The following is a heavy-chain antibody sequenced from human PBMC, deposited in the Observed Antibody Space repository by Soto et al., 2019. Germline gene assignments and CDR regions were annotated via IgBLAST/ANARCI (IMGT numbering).Heavy chain of an antibody. J-gene: IGHJ4*02. CDR2: IYYSGST. D-gene: IGHD3-10*01. CDR3: ARARITMVRGVIAFPFDY. V-gene: IGHV4-59*08. CDR1: GGSISSYY. Sequence: QVQLQESGPGLVKPSETLSLTCTVSGGSISSYYWSWIRQPPGKGLVWIGYIYYSGSTNYNPSLKSRVTISVDTSKNQFSLELSSVTAADTAVYYCARARITMVRGVIAFPFDYWGQGTLVTVSS.